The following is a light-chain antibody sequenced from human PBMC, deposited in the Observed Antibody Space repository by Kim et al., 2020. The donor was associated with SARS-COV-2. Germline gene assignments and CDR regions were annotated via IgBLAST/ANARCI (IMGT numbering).Light chain of an antibody. CDR2: DAN. CDR3: QQYDRDSRT. Sequence: SSLGDRVLTSCQATQGVGTWLYWYQQKPGKAPKVLIYDANNLQSGVPSRFSGSGSGTQFALTISGLQRDGIGTYYCQQYDRDSRTFGQGTQVDIK. J-gene: IGKJ1*01. V-gene: IGKV1-5*01. CDR1: QGVGTW.